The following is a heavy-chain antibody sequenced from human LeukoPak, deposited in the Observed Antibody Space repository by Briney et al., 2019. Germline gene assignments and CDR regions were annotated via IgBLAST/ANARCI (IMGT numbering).Heavy chain of an antibody. CDR2: ISNSRGTK. D-gene: IGHD1-26*01. J-gene: IGHJ4*02. V-gene: IGHV3-48*01. Sequence: ESLRLTCAASGCTFSSYSMNWIRQPPGEGLEWVSYISNSRGTKYYASSMKRRFTIVRNNANKSLFLLMSIPTADATAVYYAARDQGGATSYWGQGTLVTVSS. CDR1: GCTFSSYS. CDR3: ARDQGGATSY.